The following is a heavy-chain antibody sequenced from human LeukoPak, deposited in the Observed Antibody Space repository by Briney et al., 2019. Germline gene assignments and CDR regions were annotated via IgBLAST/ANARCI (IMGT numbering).Heavy chain of an antibody. CDR3: TRYNNDHFDY. V-gene: IGHV3-33*01. Sequence: GGSLRLSCAGSGFTFGGYDMHWFRQTPGKGLEWVAVIAYDGSRAFYAVSVKGRFTISRDNSKNTMSVQMDDLRAEDTAVYYCTRYNNDHFDYWGQGTLVTVAS. CDR2: IAYDGSRA. CDR1: GFTFGGYD. D-gene: IGHD1-14*01. J-gene: IGHJ4*02.